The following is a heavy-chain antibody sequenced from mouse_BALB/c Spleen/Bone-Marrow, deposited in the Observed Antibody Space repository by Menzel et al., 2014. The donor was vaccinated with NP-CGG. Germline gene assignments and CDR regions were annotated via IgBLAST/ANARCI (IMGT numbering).Heavy chain of an antibody. Sequence: EVQRVESGPELVRPGASVKISCKASGYSFTGYFMNWVKQSHGKSLEWIGRINPYNGDTFYNQKFKGKATLTVDKSSSTAHMELLSLTSEDSVVYYCGREIYYGDPDYWGQGTTLTVSS. D-gene: IGHD2-13*01. CDR2: INPYNGDT. CDR3: GREIYYGDPDY. V-gene: IGHV1-37*01. CDR1: GYSFTGYF. J-gene: IGHJ2*01.